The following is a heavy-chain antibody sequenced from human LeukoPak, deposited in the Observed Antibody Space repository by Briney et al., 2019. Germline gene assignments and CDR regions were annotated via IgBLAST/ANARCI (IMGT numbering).Heavy chain of an antibody. CDR1: GYTFTSYD. V-gene: IGHV1-8*01. Sequence: PRASVKVSCKASGYTFTSYDINWVRQATGQGLEWMGWMNPNSGNTGYAQKFQGRVTMTRNTSISTAYMELSSLRSEDTAVYYCARVAAAGTECCNWFDPWGQGTLVTVSS. J-gene: IGHJ5*02. CDR3: ARVAAAGTECCNWFDP. D-gene: IGHD6-13*01. CDR2: MNPNSGNT.